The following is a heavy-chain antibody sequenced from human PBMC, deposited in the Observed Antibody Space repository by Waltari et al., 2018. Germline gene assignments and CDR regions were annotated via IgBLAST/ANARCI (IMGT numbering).Heavy chain of an antibody. CDR1: GFTFSSFS. J-gene: IGHJ4*02. CDR3: VKDGPGAGWGDYDY. CDR2: VRNNGDSA. D-gene: IGHD3-16*01. Sequence: EVQLVESGGGLVQPGGSLRLSCSASGFTFSSFSMHWVRQAPGSGLEYVSAVRNNGDSAYYAYPVKGRFTISRDNSKNTLYLQMTSLKAEDTAVYYCVKDGPGAGWGDYDYWGQGTLVTVSS. V-gene: IGHV3-64D*08.